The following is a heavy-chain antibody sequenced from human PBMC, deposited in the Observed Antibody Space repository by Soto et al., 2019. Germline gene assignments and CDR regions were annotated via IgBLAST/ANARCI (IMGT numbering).Heavy chain of an antibody. CDR3: AKGSCSSTSCHYFDY. J-gene: IGHJ4*02. Sequence: PGGSLRLSCAASGFTFDDYAMHWVRQAPGKGLEWVSGISWNSGSIGYADSVKGRFTISRDNAKNSLYLQMNSLRAEDTALYYCAKGSCSSTSCHYFDYWGQGTLVTVSS. CDR1: GFTFDDYA. V-gene: IGHV3-9*01. CDR2: ISWNSGSI. D-gene: IGHD2-2*01.